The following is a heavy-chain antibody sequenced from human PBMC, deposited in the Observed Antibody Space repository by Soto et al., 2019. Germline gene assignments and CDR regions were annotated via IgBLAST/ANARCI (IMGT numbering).Heavy chain of an antibody. J-gene: IGHJ4*02. CDR3: ARGPSADKIDY. Sequence: QVQLQESGPGLVEPSQTLSLTCTVSGDSISSGYFWIWIRQSPGKGLEWIGHTYNSGTTYNNPSLRSRGTISIDTSRNQFSLRLTSVTAADTAVYYCARGPSADKIDYWGQGTLVTVSS. V-gene: IGHV4-30-4*01. CDR2: TYNSGTT. D-gene: IGHD3-3*01. CDR1: GDSISSGYF.